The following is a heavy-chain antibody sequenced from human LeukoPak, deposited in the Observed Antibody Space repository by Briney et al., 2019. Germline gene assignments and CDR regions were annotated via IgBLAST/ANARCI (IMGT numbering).Heavy chain of an antibody. Sequence: SETLSLTCTVSGGSLSSYYWSWIRQPPGKGLEWIGYIYYSGSTNYNPSLKSRVTISVDTSKNQFSLKLSSVTAADTAVYYCARLTYYDFWSGYGSWFDPWGQGTLVTVSS. V-gene: IGHV4-59*08. D-gene: IGHD3-3*01. CDR3: ARLTYYDFWSGYGSWFDP. CDR2: IYYSGST. CDR1: GGSLSSYY. J-gene: IGHJ5*02.